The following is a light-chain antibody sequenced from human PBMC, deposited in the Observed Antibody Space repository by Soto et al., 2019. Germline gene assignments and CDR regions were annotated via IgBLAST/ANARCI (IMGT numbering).Light chain of an antibody. CDR2: SNN. Sequence: QSVLTQPPSASGTPGQRVTISCSGSNYNIGSHIVNWYQQLPGTAPKLLIYSNNERPSGVPDRFSGSKSGTSASLAISGLQCEDEADYYCAAWDVSLNVVFGGGTKLTVL. V-gene: IGLV1-44*01. J-gene: IGLJ2*01. CDR1: NYNIGSHI. CDR3: AAWDVSLNVV.